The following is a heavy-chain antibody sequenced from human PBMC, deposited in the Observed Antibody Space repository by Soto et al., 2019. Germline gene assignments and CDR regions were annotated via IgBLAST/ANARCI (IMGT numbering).Heavy chain of an antibody. J-gene: IGHJ4*02. Sequence: ASVRVSCKASGYTFTSYYMHWVRQAPGQGLEWMGIINPSGGSTSYAQKFQGRVTMTRDTSTSTVYMEPSSLRSEDTAVYYCARDFYYDSSGYVDDYWGQGTLVTVSS. CDR2: INPSGGST. D-gene: IGHD3-22*01. V-gene: IGHV1-46*01. CDR3: ARDFYYDSSGYVDDY. CDR1: GYTFTSYY.